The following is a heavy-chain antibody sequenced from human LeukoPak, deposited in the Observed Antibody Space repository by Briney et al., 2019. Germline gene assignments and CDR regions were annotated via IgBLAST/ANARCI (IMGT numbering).Heavy chain of an antibody. CDR2: ISGSGGST. Sequence: GGSLRLSCAASGFTFSSYAMSWVRQAPGKGLEWVSAISGSGGSTYYADSVKGRFTISRDNSKNTLCLQMNSLRAEDTAVYYCAKGCSGGSCYSFDYWGQGTLVTVSS. CDR1: GFTFSSYA. CDR3: AKGCSGGSCYSFDY. V-gene: IGHV3-23*01. J-gene: IGHJ4*02. D-gene: IGHD2-15*01.